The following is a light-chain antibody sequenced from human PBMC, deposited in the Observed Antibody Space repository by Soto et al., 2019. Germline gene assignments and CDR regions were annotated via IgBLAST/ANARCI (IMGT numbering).Light chain of an antibody. Sequence: SYDLTQPPSVSVSPGQTARITCSGDALPKQYAYWYQQKPGQAPVLVIYKDSERPSGIPERFSGSSSGTTVTLTISGVQAEDEADYYCQSADSSGTQGVFGTGTKVTVL. CDR2: KDS. V-gene: IGLV3-25*02. J-gene: IGLJ1*01. CDR3: QSADSSGTQGV. CDR1: ALPKQY.